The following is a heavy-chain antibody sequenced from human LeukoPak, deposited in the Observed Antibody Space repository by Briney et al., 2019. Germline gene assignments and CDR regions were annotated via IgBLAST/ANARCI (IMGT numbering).Heavy chain of an antibody. D-gene: IGHD2-15*01. Sequence: GGSLRLSCAASGFTFSIAWMSWVRQAPGKGLEWLGQIKKKTDGATTAYAAPVKGRFTISRDDSKNTLFLQMNSLRAEDTAVYYCARASVAASSKLHYFDSWGQGTLVTVSS. CDR1: GFTFSIAW. J-gene: IGHJ4*02. V-gene: IGHV3-15*01. CDR3: ARASVAASSKLHYFDS. CDR2: IKKKTDGATT.